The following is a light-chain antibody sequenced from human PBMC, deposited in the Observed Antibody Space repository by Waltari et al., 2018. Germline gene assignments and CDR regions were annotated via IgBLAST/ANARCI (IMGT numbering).Light chain of an antibody. CDR3: QQYDTSPGT. Sequence: EIVLTQSPSTLSLSAGDTATLSCRASQRLSVAYLAWYQHRSGQAPRLLSYGAYYRATGIPDRFSGSGSGTDFTLTITRLEPDDFAVYYCQQYDTSPGTFGQGTNLEI. CDR2: GAY. V-gene: IGKV3-20*01. J-gene: IGKJ2*01. CDR1: QRLSVAY.